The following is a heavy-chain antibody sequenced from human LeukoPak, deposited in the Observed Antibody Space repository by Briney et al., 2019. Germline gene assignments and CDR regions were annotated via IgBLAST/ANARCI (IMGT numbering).Heavy chain of an antibody. Sequence: PGASVKVSCKASGYTFTGYYMHWVRQAPGQGLEWMGWINPNSGGTNYAQKFQGRVTMTRDTSISTAYMELGRLRSDDTAVYYCARGILWFGELSNLDYWGQGTLVTVSS. CDR1: GYTFTGYY. D-gene: IGHD3-10*01. CDR2: INPNSGGT. CDR3: ARGILWFGELSNLDY. V-gene: IGHV1-2*02. J-gene: IGHJ4*02.